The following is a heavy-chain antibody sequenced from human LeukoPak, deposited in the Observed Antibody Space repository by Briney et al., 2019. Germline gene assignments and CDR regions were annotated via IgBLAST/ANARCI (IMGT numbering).Heavy chain of an antibody. V-gene: IGHV4-30-4*01. Sequence: SETLSLTCTVSGGSISSGDYYWSWIRQPPGKGLEWIGYVYYSGSTYYNPSLKSRVTISVDTSKNQFSLKLSSVTAADTAVYYCARDHQGYFDYWGQGTLVTVSS. CDR1: GGSISSGDYY. CDR2: VYYSGST. CDR3: ARDHQGYFDY. J-gene: IGHJ4*02.